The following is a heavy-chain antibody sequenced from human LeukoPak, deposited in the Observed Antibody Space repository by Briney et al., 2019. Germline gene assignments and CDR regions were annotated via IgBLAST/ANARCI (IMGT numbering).Heavy chain of an antibody. CDR3: AKDRDGGSNTRAKGFDY. J-gene: IGHJ4*02. V-gene: IGHV3-23*01. Sequence: GGSLRLSCVASGSTFSSYAMSWVRQAPGKGLEWVSAISAGGWSTYYADSVNGRFTISRDNSKNTLYLQMNSPRAEDTAVYYCAKDRDGGSNTRAKGFDYWGQGTLVTVSS. D-gene: IGHD1-26*01. CDR1: GSTFSSYA. CDR2: ISAGGWST.